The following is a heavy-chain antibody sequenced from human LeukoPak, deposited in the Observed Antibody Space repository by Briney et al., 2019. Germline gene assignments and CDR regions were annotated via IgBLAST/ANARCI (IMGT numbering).Heavy chain of an antibody. D-gene: IGHD3-22*01. CDR3: AKGAITMIVVVNYFDY. V-gene: IGHV3-23*01. CDR2: ISGRGGST. CDR1: GFTFSNYA. Sequence: GGSLRLSCAASGFTFSNYAMSWVRQAPGKGLEWVSVISGRGGSTYYADSVKGRFTIPRDNLKNTLYLQMNSLRAEDTAVYYCAKGAITMIVVVNYFDYWGQGTLVTVSS. J-gene: IGHJ4*02.